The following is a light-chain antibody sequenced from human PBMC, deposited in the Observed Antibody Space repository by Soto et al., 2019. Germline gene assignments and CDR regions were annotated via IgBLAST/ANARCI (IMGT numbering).Light chain of an antibody. Sequence: EIVLTQSPGTLSLSPGERATLSCRASQSVSSSYLAWYQQKPGQAPRLLIYGASSRATGIPDRFSGSGSGTDFTLTIIRLEPEDCAVYYCQQYGSSLFTFGPGTKVDIK. V-gene: IGKV3-20*01. J-gene: IGKJ3*01. CDR1: QSVSSSY. CDR2: GAS. CDR3: QQYGSSLFT.